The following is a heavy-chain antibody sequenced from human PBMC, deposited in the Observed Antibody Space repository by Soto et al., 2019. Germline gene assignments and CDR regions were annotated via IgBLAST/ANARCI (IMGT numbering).Heavy chain of an antibody. CDR1: GFRMTNHA. V-gene: IGHV3-23*01. D-gene: IGHD3-9*01. Sequence: GGSLRISCVVSGFRMTNHALTWVRQAPGKGLEWVSSISSTGSKTYYADSIKGRFTISRDNSKNTVFLQMNSLRPDDMAFYFCAREPKPFLTGYYDLWGQGTLVTVSS. CDR2: ISSTGSKT. J-gene: IGHJ4*02. CDR3: AREPKPFLTGYYDL.